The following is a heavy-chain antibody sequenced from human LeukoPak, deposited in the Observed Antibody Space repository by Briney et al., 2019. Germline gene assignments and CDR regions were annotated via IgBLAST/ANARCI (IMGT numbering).Heavy chain of an antibody. V-gene: IGHV4-30-4*07. D-gene: IGHD3-3*01. J-gene: IGHJ6*02. Sequence: PSQTLSLTCAVSGGSISSGGYSWRWIRQPPGKGLEWIGYIYYSGSTNYNPSLKIRVTISVDTSKNQFSLKLSSVTAADTAVYYCARGPQFWSGYYYYYYGMDVWGQGTTVTVSS. CDR3: ARGPQFWSGYYYYYYGMDV. CDR2: IYYSGST. CDR1: GGSISSGGYS.